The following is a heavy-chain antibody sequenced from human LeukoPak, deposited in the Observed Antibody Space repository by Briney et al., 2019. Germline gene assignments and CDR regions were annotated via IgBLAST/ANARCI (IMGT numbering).Heavy chain of an antibody. D-gene: IGHD3-9*01. Sequence: SETLSLTCTVSGDSISSVYYWSWIRQPPGKGLEWIGRIYTSGSTNYNPPLKSRVTISVDTSKNQFSLKLSSVTAVDTGVYYCGRERAYYDILPRWFDPWGQGSLVTVSS. CDR3: GRERAYYDILPRWFDP. CDR2: IYTSGST. J-gene: IGHJ5*02. CDR1: GDSISSVYY. V-gene: IGHV4-4*07.